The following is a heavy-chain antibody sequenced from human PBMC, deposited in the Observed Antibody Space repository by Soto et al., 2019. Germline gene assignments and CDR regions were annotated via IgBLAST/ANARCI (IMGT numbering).Heavy chain of an antibody. V-gene: IGHV3-48*03. J-gene: IGHJ6*02. CDR2: IHSGGSRI. Sequence: SLRLSCAASGFTFSTYHMNRVRQAPGKGLEWVSYIHSGGSRIYYADSVKGRFTISRDNAKNSLYLQMNSLRAEDTAVYYCARDGSTVTTNYHYAMDVWGQGTTVTVSS. CDR3: ARDGSTVTTNYHYAMDV. D-gene: IGHD4-17*01. CDR1: GFTFSTYH.